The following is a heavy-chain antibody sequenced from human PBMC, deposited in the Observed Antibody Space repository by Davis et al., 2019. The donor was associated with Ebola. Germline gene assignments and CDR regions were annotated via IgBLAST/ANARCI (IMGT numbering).Heavy chain of an antibody. Sequence: GESLKISCAASGFSFSTYAMHWVRQAPGKGLEWVAFIRYDGSDKYYAGSVKGRCTISRDNSKNALYLQMNSLRAEDTAMYYCARGPNTGYFDNWGHGTLVTVSS. CDR1: GFSFSTYA. CDR2: IRYDGSDK. V-gene: IGHV3-30*02. D-gene: IGHD5-18*01. CDR3: ARGPNTGYFDN. J-gene: IGHJ4*01.